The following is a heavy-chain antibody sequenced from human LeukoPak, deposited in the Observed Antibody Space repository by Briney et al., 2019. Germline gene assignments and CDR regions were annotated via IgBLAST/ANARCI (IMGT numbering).Heavy chain of an antibody. J-gene: IGHJ4*02. Sequence: ASVKVSCKASGYIFTNYGICWVRQAPGQGLEWVGWISTYKVATNYAQKFQGRVTMTTDTSTSTAYMELRSLRSDDTAVYYCARESRYTAPDYWGQGTLVTVSS. D-gene: IGHD5-18*01. CDR2: ISTYKVAT. CDR1: GYIFTNYG. CDR3: ARESRYTAPDY. V-gene: IGHV1-18*01.